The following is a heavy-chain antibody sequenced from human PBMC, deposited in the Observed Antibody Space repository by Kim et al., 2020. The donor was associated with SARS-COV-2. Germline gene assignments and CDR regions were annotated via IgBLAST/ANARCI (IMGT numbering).Heavy chain of an antibody. CDR3: ARRLGADY. V-gene: IGHV4-59*08. Sequence: SGSTNYNPALKSRVTISVDTSKNQFSLKLSSVTAADTAVYYCARRLGADYWGQGTLVTVSS. CDR2: SGST. J-gene: IGHJ4*02. D-gene: IGHD1-26*01.